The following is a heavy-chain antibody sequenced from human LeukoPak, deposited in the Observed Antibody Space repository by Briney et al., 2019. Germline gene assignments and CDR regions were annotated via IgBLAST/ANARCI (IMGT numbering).Heavy chain of an antibody. CDR1: GGTFGDYG. J-gene: IGHJ4*02. Sequence: SGGSLRLSCVASGGTFGDYGMSWVRQPPGKGLEWVSGINWDGTNTHYADSVKGRFTTARDNAENSLYLQMNSLTDADTAFYYCVKDLSSNWLSFDYWGRGTLVTVSS. D-gene: IGHD1-1*01. CDR3: VKDLSSNWLSFDY. V-gene: IGHV3-20*04. CDR2: INWDGTNT.